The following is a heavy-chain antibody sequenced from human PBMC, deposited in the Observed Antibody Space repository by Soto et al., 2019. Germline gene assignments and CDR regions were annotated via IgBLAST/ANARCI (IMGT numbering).Heavy chain of an antibody. J-gene: IGHJ4*02. CDR3: ARVQYDFWSGYYTGFDY. V-gene: IGHV3-74*01. Sequence: GGSLRLSCAASGFTFSSYWMHWVRQAPGKGLVWVSRINSDGSSTSYADSVKGRFTISRDNAKNTLYLQMNSLRAEDTAVYYCARVQYDFWSGYYTGFDYWGQGTLVTVSS. D-gene: IGHD3-3*01. CDR1: GFTFSSYW. CDR2: INSDGSST.